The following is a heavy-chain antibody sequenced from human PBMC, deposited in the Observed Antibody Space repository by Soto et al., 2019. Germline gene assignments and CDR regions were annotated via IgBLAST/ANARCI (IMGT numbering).Heavy chain of an antibody. CDR1: GYSISSGYY. J-gene: IGHJ4*02. CDR3: ARRHSSSWYGLDY. Sequence: NPSETLSLTCAVSGYSISSGYYWGCIRQPPGKGLEWIGSIYHSGSTYYNPSLKSRVSILVDTSKNQFSLRLSSVTAADTAMYYCARRHSSSWYGLDYWGQGTLVTVYS. CDR2: IYHSGST. V-gene: IGHV4-38-2*01. D-gene: IGHD6-13*01.